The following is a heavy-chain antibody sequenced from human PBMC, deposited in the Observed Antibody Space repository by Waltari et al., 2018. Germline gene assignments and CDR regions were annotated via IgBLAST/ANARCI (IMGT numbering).Heavy chain of an antibody. CDR3: ARSRYGPTFDY. CDR1: GGSFSGYY. D-gene: IGHD5-18*01. V-gene: IGHV4-34*01. CDR2: INHSGST. Sequence: QVQLQQWGAGLLKPSETLSLTCAVYGGSFSGYYWSWIRQPPGTGLEWIGEINHSGSTNDNPALKSRVTISVDTSKNQFSLKLSSVTAADTAVYYCARSRYGPTFDYWGQGTLVTVSS. J-gene: IGHJ4*02.